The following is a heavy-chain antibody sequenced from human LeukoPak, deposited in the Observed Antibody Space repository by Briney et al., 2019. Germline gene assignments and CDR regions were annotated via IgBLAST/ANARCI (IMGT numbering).Heavy chain of an antibody. Sequence: GGSLRPSCAASGFTFSTYDMHWVRQAPGNGLEYVSAISRDGRDSYYANSVRGRFTISRDNSKDTLYLQMGGLRAEDTAVYYCARYVFLSGYSDYWGQGTLVTVSS. D-gene: IGHD3-3*01. CDR1: GFTFSTYD. V-gene: IGHV3-64*01. CDR3: ARYVFLSGYSDY. CDR2: ISRDGRDS. J-gene: IGHJ4*01.